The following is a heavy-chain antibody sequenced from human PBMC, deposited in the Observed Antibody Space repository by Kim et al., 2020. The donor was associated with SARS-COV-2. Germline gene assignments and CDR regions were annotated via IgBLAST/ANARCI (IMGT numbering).Heavy chain of an antibody. CDR3: ARDSPLAMYYGMDV. CDR1: GFTFSSYA. D-gene: IGHD5-18*01. CDR2: ISYDGSNK. Sequence: GGSLRLSCAASGFTFSSYAMHWVRQAPGKGLEWVAVISYDGSNKYYADSVKGRFTISRDNSKNTLYLQMNSLRDEDTAVYYCARDSPLAMYYGMDVWGQGTTVTVSS. V-gene: IGHV3-30*04. J-gene: IGHJ6*02.